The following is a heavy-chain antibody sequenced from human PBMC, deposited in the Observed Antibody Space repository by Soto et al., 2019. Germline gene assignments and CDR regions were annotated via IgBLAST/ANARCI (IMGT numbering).Heavy chain of an antibody. CDR3: ARYSSGWYVWFDP. CDR2: IFSNDEK. Sequence: QVTLKESGPVLVKPTETLTLTCTVYGFSLSNARMGVSWIRQPPGKALEWLAHIFSNDEKTYSTSLKSRLTISKHTSKSQVVLTMTNMDLVDTATYYCARYSSGWYVWFDPWGQGTLVTVSS. D-gene: IGHD6-19*01. CDR1: GFSLSNARMG. J-gene: IGHJ5*02. V-gene: IGHV2-26*01.